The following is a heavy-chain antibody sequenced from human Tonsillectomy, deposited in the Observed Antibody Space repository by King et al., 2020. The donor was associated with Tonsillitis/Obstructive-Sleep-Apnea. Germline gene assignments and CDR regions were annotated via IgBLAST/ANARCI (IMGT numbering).Heavy chain of an antibody. V-gene: IGHV3-15*01. J-gene: IGHJ4*02. CDR2: LKSKTDCGTT. D-gene: IGHD3-10*01. CDR3: STLWFRELLTDY. Sequence: VQLVESGGGLVKPGGSLRLSCAASGFTFRNAWMSWVRQAPGKGLELVGRLKSKTDCGTTVYAAPVKGRFTISRDDSKNTLYLQMDSLKTEDTAVYYCSTLWFRELLTDYWGQGTLVTVSS. CDR1: GFTFRNAW.